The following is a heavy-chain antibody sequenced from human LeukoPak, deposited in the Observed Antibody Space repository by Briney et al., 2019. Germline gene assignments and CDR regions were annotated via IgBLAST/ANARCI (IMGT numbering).Heavy chain of an antibody. D-gene: IGHD3-3*01. V-gene: IGHV1-18*01. CDR2: ISAYNGNT. CDR1: GYTFTSYG. J-gene: IGHJ6*03. CDR3: ARCRDTIFGVVIKFLDYYYYMDV. Sequence: ASVKVSCKASGYTFTSYGISWVRQAPGQGLEWMGWISAYNGNTNYAQKLQGRVTMTTDTSTSTAHRELRSLRSDETAVYYCARCRDTIFGVVIKFLDYYYYMDVWGKGTTVTVSS.